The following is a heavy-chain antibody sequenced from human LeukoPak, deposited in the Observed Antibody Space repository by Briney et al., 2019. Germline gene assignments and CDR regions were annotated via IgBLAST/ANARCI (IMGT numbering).Heavy chain of an antibody. Sequence: SETLSLTCTVSGGSISSSSYYWGWIRQPPGKGLEWIGSIYYSGSTNYNPSLKSRVTISVDTPKNQFSLRLSSVTAADTAVYFCARSYYGSGSFSDFYYWGQGTLVTVSS. V-gene: IGHV4-39*07. D-gene: IGHD3-10*01. CDR3: ARSYYGSGSFSDFYY. CDR1: GGSISSSSYY. CDR2: IYYSGST. J-gene: IGHJ4*02.